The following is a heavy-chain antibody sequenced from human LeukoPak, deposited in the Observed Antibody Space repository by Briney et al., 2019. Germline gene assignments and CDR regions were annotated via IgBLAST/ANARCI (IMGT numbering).Heavy chain of an antibody. Sequence: GESLKISCRGSGYSFTNHWIGWVRQMPGKGLEWMGIIYPGDSDTRYSPSFQGQVTISADKSVSTTYLQWSSLQASDTAMYYCARPSSLYGGTSEDYWGQGTLVTVSS. J-gene: IGHJ4*02. CDR2: IYPGDSDT. CDR3: ARPSSLYGGTSEDY. CDR1: GYSFTNHW. V-gene: IGHV5-51*01. D-gene: IGHD4-23*01.